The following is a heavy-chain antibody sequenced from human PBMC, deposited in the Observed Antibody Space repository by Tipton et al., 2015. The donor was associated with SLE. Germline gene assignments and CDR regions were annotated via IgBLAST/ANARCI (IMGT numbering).Heavy chain of an antibody. D-gene: IGHD2-2*01. V-gene: IGHV3-30*04. CDR1: GFTFSSYA. CDR2: ISYDGSNK. CDR3: ARDSGADIVVVPGNWFDP. Sequence: RSLRLSCAASGFTFSSYAMHWVRQAPGKGLEWVAVISYDGSNKYYADSAKGRFTISRDNSKNTLYLQMNSLRAEDTAVYYCARDSGADIVVVPGNWFDPWGQGTLVTVSS. J-gene: IGHJ5*02.